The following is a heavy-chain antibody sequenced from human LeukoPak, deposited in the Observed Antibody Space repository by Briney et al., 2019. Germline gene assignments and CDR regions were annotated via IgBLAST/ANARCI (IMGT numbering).Heavy chain of an antibody. Sequence: GGSLRLSCAASGFTFSSYWMHWVRQAPGKGLVWVSHINKDGSSTSYADSVKGRFTISRDNAKNTLYLQMSSLRAEDTALYYCARPLYGDFAKYSQRWGQGTLVTVSS. D-gene: IGHD4-17*01. CDR1: GFTFSSYW. J-gene: IGHJ1*01. CDR2: INKDGSST. CDR3: ARPLYGDFAKYSQR. V-gene: IGHV3-74*01.